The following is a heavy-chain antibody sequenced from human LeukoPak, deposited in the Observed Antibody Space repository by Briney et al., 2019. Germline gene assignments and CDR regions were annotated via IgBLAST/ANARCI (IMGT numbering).Heavy chain of an antibody. Sequence: ASVKVSCKASGYTFNNYGISWVRQAPGQGLEWLGWINPNSGDTNYAQNFQGRVTMTRDTSVNTAYMGLSSLRSDDTAVYYCARIKWAAANDWGQGTLVTVSS. CDR2: INPNSGDT. CDR3: ARIKWAAAND. J-gene: IGHJ4*02. V-gene: IGHV1-2*02. CDR1: GYTFNNYG. D-gene: IGHD6-13*01.